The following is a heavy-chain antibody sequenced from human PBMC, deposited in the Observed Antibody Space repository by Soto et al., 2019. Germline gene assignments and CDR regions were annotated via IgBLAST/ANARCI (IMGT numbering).Heavy chain of an antibody. D-gene: IGHD3-10*01. CDR1: GFTFSSYA. J-gene: IGHJ4*02. CDR2: ISGSGGST. CDR3: AKDRAPLGGLWFGESDGANPSDY. V-gene: IGHV3-23*01. Sequence: GGSLRLSCAASGFTFSSYAMSWVRQAPGKGLEWVSAISGSGGSTYYEDSVKGRFNISRDNSKDTLYLQMNSLSAEDTAVYDCAKDRAPLGGLWFGESDGANPSDYWGQGTLVTVSS.